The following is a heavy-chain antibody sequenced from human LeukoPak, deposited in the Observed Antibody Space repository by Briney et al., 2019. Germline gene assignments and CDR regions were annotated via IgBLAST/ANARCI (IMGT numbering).Heavy chain of an antibody. Sequence: PGGSLRLSCAASGFTFSNSGMHWVRLAPGKGLEWVAFIRYDGSNKYYADSVKGRFTISRDNSKNTLYLQMNSLRAEDTAAYYCANSPGGSTGWFPDSWGQGTLVTVSS. J-gene: IGHJ4*02. CDR3: ANSPGGSTGWFPDS. V-gene: IGHV3-30*02. D-gene: IGHD6-19*01. CDR1: GFTFSNSG. CDR2: IRYDGSNK.